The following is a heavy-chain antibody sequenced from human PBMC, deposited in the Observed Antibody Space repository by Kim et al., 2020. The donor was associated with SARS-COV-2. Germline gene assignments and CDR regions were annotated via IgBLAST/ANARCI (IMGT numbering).Heavy chain of an antibody. CDR3: ARGRVAADFDY. J-gene: IGHJ4*02. CDR2: T. Sequence: TYYNPSLKSRVTISVDTSKNQFSLKLSSVTAADTAVYYCARGRVAADFDYWGQGTLVTVSS. D-gene: IGHD2-15*01. V-gene: IGHV4-30-2*04.